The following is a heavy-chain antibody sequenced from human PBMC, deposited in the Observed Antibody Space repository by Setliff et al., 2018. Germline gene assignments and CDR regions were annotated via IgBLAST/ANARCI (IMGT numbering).Heavy chain of an antibody. CDR3: ARVERQWLVRRYYYYMDV. J-gene: IGHJ6*03. CDR2: ISSSSSTI. V-gene: IGHV3-48*01. CDR1: GFTFSSYS. Sequence: PGGSLRLSCAASGFTFSSYSMNWVRQAPGKGLEWVSYISSSSSTIYYADSVKGRFTISRDNAKNSLYLQMNSLRAEDTAVYYCARVERQWLVRRYYYYMDVWGKGTTVTVSS. D-gene: IGHD6-19*01.